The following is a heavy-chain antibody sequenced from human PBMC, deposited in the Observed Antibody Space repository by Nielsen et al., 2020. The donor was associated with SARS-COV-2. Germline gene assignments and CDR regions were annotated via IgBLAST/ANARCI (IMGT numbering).Heavy chain of an antibody. CDR3: ARGGYNIYDFDY. Sequence: SETLSLTCSVYGGSFSGYHWSWIRQSPGKGLEWIGEINHSGSTNYNPSFQSRVYISVDTSKNQFSLNLSSVTAADTAIYYCARGGYNIYDFDYWGRGTLVTVSS. CDR2: INHSGST. D-gene: IGHD5-18*01. V-gene: IGHV4-34*01. CDR1: GGSFSGYH. J-gene: IGHJ4*02.